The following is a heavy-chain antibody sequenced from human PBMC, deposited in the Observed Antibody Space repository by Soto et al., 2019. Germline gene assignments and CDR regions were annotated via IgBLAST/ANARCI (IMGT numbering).Heavy chain of an antibody. V-gene: IGHV3-23*01. Sequence: GGSLRLSCAASGFTFSSYAMSWVRQAPGKGLEWVSAISGSGGSTYYADSVKGRFTISRDNSKNTLYLQMNSLRAEDTAVYYCAKDGPGDMITFGGVIGPVDYWGQGTLVTVSS. J-gene: IGHJ4*02. CDR1: GFTFSSYA. CDR2: ISGSGGST. CDR3: AKDGPGDMITFGGVIGPVDY. D-gene: IGHD3-16*02.